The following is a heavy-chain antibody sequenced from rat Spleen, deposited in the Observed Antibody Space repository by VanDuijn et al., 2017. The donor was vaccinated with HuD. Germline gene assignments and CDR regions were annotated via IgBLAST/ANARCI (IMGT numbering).Heavy chain of an antibody. J-gene: IGHJ4*01. Sequence: EVQLVESGGGLVQPGRSLKLSCAASGFTFSNYGMAWVRQAPTKGLEWVATISYDGSSTYYRDSVKGRFTISRDNAKSTLYLQMDSLRSEDTATYYCARPSSTRVSSDYFDYWGQGASVTVSS. V-gene: IGHV5-29*01. D-gene: IGHD1-4*01. CDR1: GFTFSNYG. CDR3: ARPSSTRVSSDYFDY. CDR2: ISYDGSST.